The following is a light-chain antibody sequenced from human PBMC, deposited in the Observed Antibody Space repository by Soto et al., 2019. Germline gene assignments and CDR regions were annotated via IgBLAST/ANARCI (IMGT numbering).Light chain of an antibody. CDR3: QQYYSVPFT. CDR2: WAS. J-gene: IGKJ3*01. Sequence: DNVMTRSPDSLAVSLGERATINCKSSQSVLYSSDNKNYLAWYQQKPGQPPKLLIYWASTRESGVPDRFSGSGSGTDFTLTISSLQAEDVAVYYCQQYYSVPFTFGPGTKVDIK. CDR1: QSVLYSSDNKNY. V-gene: IGKV4-1*01.